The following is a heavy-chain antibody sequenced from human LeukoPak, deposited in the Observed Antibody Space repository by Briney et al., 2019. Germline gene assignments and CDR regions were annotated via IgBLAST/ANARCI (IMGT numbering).Heavy chain of an antibody. J-gene: IGHJ4*02. CDR1: GGTFSSYA. CDR3: ATTYYYDSSVLYY. D-gene: IGHD3-22*01. Sequence: SVKVSCKASGGTFSSYAISWVRQAPGQGVEWMGRIVPIFGIANYAQKFQGRVTITADKSTSTAYMELSSLRCEDTAVYYCATTYYYDSSVLYYWGQGTLVTVSS. CDR2: IVPIFGIA. V-gene: IGHV1-69*04.